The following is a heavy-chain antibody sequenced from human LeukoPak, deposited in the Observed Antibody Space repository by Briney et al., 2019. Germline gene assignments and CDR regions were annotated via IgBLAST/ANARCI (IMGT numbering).Heavy chain of an antibody. D-gene: IGHD3-10*01. CDR2: ISYDGSNK. Sequence: GGSLRLSCAASGFTFSSYSMNWVRQAPGKGLEWVAVISYDGSNKYYADSVKGRFTISRDNSKNTLYLQMNSLRAEDTAVYYCARNLLDGSGSYFDYWGQGTLVTVSS. CDR3: ARNLLDGSGSYFDY. J-gene: IGHJ4*02. V-gene: IGHV3-30*03. CDR1: GFTFSSYS.